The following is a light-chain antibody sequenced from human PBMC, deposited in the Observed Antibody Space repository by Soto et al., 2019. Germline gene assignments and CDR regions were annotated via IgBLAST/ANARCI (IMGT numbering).Light chain of an antibody. CDR1: QSVSSSY. CDR2: GAS. J-gene: IGKJ4*01. Sequence: EIVLTQSPGTLSLSPGEGATLSCRASQSVSSSYLAWYQQKPGQAPTLLIYGASNRAAGIPDRFSGSGSGTDFTLTISSLQPGDAATYYCQKYNSAPLTFGGGTKVEIK. CDR3: QKYNSAPLT. V-gene: IGKV3-20*01.